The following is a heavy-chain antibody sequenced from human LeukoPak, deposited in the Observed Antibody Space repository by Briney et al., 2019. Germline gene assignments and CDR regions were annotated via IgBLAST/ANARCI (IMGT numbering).Heavy chain of an antibody. Sequence: GRSLRLSCAASGFTFSSYGMHWVRQAPGKGLEWVAVIWYDGSNKYYADSVKGRFTISRDNSKNTLYLQMNSVRAEDTAVYYCARGETVTTQHYFDYWGQGTLVTVSS. CDR3: ARGETVTTQHYFDY. V-gene: IGHV3-33*01. D-gene: IGHD4-17*01. CDR1: GFTFSSYG. J-gene: IGHJ4*02. CDR2: IWYDGSNK.